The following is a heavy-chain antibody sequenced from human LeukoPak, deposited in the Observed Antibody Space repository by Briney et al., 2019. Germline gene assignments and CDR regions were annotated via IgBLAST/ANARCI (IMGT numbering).Heavy chain of an antibody. V-gene: IGHV3-11*01. J-gene: IGHJ4*02. CDR3: ARDAIDSSGFDFDY. CDR2: ISTSAGTI. CDR1: GFTFSDYY. D-gene: IGHD3-22*01. Sequence: GESLRLSCAASGFTFSDYYMTWIRQAPGRGLEWISYISTSAGTIYYADSVKGRFTISRDNAKNSLYLQMNSLRAEDTAVYYCARDAIDSSGFDFDYWGQGTLVTVSS.